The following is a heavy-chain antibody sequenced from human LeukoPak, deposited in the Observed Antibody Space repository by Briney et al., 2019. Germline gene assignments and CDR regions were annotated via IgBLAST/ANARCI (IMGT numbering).Heavy chain of an antibody. CDR2: IFYSGST. Sequence: SETLPLTCTVSGASVSSGSYYWTWIRQPPGKGLEWIGYIFYSGSTNYNPSLESRVTISFDTSKNQFSLKLTSVTAADTAVYYCARDPGVTTGTYYFDSWGQGSLVTVSS. CDR1: GASVSSGSYY. CDR3: ARDPGVTTGTYYFDS. V-gene: IGHV4-61*01. D-gene: IGHD1-1*01. J-gene: IGHJ4*02.